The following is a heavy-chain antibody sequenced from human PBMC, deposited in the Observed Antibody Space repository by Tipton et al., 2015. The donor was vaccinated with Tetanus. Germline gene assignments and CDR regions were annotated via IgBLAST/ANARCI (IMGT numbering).Heavy chain of an antibody. J-gene: IGHJ2*01. CDR2: IYHSGTT. Sequence: TLSLTCTVSGGSITDDIYYWNWIRRHPGKGLEWIGYIYHSGTTHYNSSLKSRVAMSVDTSKNQFSLKLNSMTPADAAVYYCARAVPLQWSSRYFDLWGRGTLVTVSS. CDR3: ARAVPLQWSSRYFDL. CDR1: GGSITDDIYY. V-gene: IGHV4-31*03. D-gene: IGHD2-15*01.